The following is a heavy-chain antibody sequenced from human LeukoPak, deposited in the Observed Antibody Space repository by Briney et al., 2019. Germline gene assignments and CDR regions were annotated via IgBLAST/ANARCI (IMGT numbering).Heavy chain of an antibody. CDR1: GGSISSSTYY. CDR3: ARSYCSSSCYAVGAFDI. V-gene: IGHV4-39*01. Sequence: SETLSLTCTVSGGSISSSTYYWGWIREPAGKGLELMGSIHYSGSTYYNPSLKSRVTISVDMSKNQFSLKLSSVTAADTAVYYCARSYCSSSCYAVGAFDIWGQGTVVTVSS. D-gene: IGHD2-2*01. CDR2: IHYSGST. J-gene: IGHJ3*02.